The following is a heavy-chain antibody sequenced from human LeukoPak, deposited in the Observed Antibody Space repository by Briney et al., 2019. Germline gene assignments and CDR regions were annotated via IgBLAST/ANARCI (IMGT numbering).Heavy chain of an antibody. CDR3: AKDSEEGYCSGGSCPTLDY. Sequence: GGSLRLSYAASGLTVSSNSMSWVRQAPGKGLEWVSAISGSGGSTYYADSVKGRFTISRDNSKNTLYLQMNSLRAEDTAVYYCAKDSEEGYCSGGSCPTLDYWGQGTLVTVSS. J-gene: IGHJ4*02. D-gene: IGHD2-15*01. CDR1: GLTVSSNS. CDR2: ISGSGGST. V-gene: IGHV3-23*01.